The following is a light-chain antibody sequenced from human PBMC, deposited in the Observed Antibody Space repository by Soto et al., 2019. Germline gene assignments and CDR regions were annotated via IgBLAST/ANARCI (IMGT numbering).Light chain of an antibody. CDR1: QSVNTY. Sequence: EIVLTQSPATLSLSPGERATLSCRASQSVNTYLAWYQQKPGQPPRLLIYDASTRATGIPARFSGSGSGTDFTLTISGLEPEDFVVYYCKHRSNSITFGQGTRLDIK. V-gene: IGKV3-11*01. CDR3: KHRSNSIT. CDR2: DAS. J-gene: IGKJ5*01.